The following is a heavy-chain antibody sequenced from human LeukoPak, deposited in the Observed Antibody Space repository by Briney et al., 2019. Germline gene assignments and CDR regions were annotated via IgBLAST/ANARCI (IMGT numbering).Heavy chain of an antibody. V-gene: IGHV1-46*01. CDR3: ARDHDSYGFCVY. J-gene: IGHJ4*02. CDR2: INPSGAST. Sequence: ASVKVSCKASGYTFTSSYMHWVRQAPGQGLEWMGIINPSGASTSYAQKFQGRVTMTRDTSTSTAYMELSSLRSEDTAVYYCARDHDSYGFCVYWGQGTLVTVSS. D-gene: IGHD5-18*01. CDR1: GYTFTSSY.